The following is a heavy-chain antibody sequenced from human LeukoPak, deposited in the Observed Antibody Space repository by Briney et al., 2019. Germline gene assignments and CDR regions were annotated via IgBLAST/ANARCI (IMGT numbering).Heavy chain of an antibody. CDR3: ARHHRYSGYKFLHFFDY. CDR2: IYYSGST. D-gene: IGHD5-12*01. Sequence: SQTLSLTCTVSGGSISSGDYYWSWIRQPPGKGLEWIGYIYYSGSTYYNSSLKSRVTISVDTSKNQFSLKLTSVTAADTAMYYCARHHRYSGYKFLHFFDYWGQGTLVTVSS. J-gene: IGHJ4*02. V-gene: IGHV4-30-4*01. CDR1: GGSISSGDYY.